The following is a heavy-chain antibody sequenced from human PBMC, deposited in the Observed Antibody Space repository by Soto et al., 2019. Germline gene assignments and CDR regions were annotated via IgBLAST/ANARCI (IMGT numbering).Heavy chain of an antibody. Sequence: TLSLTCTVSGGSISSGGYYWSWIRQHPGKGLEWIGYIYYSGSTYYNPSLKSRVTISVDTSKNQFSLKLSSVTAADTAVYYCARSHYGDYNSVFDYWGQGTLVTASS. V-gene: IGHV4-31*03. J-gene: IGHJ4*02. CDR3: ARSHYGDYNSVFDY. CDR1: GGSISSGGYY. D-gene: IGHD4-17*01. CDR2: IYYSGST.